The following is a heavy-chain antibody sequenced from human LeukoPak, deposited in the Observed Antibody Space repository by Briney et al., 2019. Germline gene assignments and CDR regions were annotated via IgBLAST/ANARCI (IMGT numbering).Heavy chain of an antibody. V-gene: IGHV3-30*18. CDR1: GFTFSSYG. CDR2: ISDHGSNK. CDR3: AKDYPYFDWTPWFDP. D-gene: IGHD3-9*01. J-gene: IGHJ5*02. Sequence: GRSLRLSCAASGFTFSSYGMHWVRQAPGKGLEWLADISDHGSNKYYAGSVKGRFTISRESSKNTLYLQMNSLRAEDTAVYYCAKDYPYFDWTPWFDPWGQGTLVTVSS.